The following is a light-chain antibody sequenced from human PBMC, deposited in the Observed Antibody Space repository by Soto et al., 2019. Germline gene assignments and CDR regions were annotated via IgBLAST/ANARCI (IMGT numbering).Light chain of an antibody. CDR1: QSVSSSY. CDR2: GAS. V-gene: IGKV3-20*01. Sequence: EIVLTQSPGTLSLSPGERATLPCRASQSVSSSYLAWYQQKPGQAPRLLIYGASSRATGIPDRFSCSGSGTDFTLSITRPEPDDFAVYYCQEYSSSHVYTFGQGTMVEIK. J-gene: IGKJ2*01. CDR3: QEYSSSHVYT.